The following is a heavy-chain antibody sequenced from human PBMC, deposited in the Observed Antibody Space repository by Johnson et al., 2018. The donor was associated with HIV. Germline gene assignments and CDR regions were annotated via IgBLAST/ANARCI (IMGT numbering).Heavy chain of an antibody. CDR3: ASVTIFGLAKFDGFDI. D-gene: IGHD3/OR15-3a*01. J-gene: IGHJ3*02. V-gene: IGHV3-20*04. Sequence: VQLVESGGDVVQPGGSLRLSCAASGFTFSNYGMTWVRQVPGKGLEWVSGIHWTGGSIGYVDSVKGRFTFSRDNAKDSLYLQMNSLKTGDTDLYYCASVTIFGLAKFDGFDIWGQGTMVTVSS. CDR1: GFTFSNYG. CDR2: IHWTGGSI.